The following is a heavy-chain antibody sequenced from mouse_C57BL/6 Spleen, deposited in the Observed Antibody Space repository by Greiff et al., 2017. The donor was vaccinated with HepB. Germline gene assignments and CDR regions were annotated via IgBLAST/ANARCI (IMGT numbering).Heavy chain of an antibody. CDR2: IWSGGST. D-gene: IGHD2-4*01. V-gene: IGHV2-4*01. CDR1: GFSLTSYG. CDR3: AKGDDYDGGSYFDY. J-gene: IGHJ2*01. Sequence: QVQLKQSGPGLVQPSQSLSITCTVSGFSLTSYGVHWVRQPPGKGLEWLGVIWSGGSTDYNAAFISRLSISKDNSKSQVFFKMNSLQADDTAIYYCAKGDDYDGGSYFDYWGQGTTLTVSS.